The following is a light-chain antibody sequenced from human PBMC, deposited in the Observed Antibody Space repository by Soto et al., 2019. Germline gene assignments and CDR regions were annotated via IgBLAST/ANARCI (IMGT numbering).Light chain of an antibody. J-gene: IGKJ3*01. V-gene: IGKV1-9*01. Sequence: IQLTQSPSSLSASVGDRVTITCRASQGISSYLAWYQQKPGKAPKLLIYAASTLQSGVPSMFSGSGSGTDFTLTISRLQPEDCTTYYCQQLNSYPPTFGPGTKVDIK. CDR1: QGISSY. CDR2: AAS. CDR3: QQLNSYPPT.